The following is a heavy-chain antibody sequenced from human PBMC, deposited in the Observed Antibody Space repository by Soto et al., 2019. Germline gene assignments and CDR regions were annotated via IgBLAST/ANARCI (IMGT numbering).Heavy chain of an antibody. CDR3: ARQGVRGVIITPFDYYYYGMDV. Sequence: SETLSLTCTVSGGSISSSSYYWGWIHQPPGKGLEWIGSIYYSGRTYYNPSLKSRVTISVDTSKNQFSLKLSSVTAADTAVYYCARQGVRGVIITPFDYYYYGMDVWGQGTTVT. J-gene: IGHJ6*02. V-gene: IGHV4-39*01. CDR2: IYYSGRT. CDR1: GGSISSSSYY. D-gene: IGHD3-10*01.